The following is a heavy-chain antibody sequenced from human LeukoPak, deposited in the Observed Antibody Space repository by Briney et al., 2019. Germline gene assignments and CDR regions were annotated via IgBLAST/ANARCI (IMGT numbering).Heavy chain of an antibody. CDR1: GFSLSTSGMC. CDR2: IDWDGDK. J-gene: IGHJ4*02. Sequence: SGPTLVNPTQTLTLTCTFSGFSLSTSGMCVSWIRQPPGKALEWLARIDWDGDKYYNTSLKTRLTISKDTSKNQVVLTMTNMHPVDTATYYCARIRGSRYYFDYWGQGTLVTVSS. CDR3: ARIRGSRYYFDY. V-gene: IGHV2-70*11. D-gene: IGHD6-13*01.